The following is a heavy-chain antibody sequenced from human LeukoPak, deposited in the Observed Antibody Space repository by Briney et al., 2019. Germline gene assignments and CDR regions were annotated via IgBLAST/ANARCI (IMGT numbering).Heavy chain of an antibody. CDR3: ARRISNNWIFDY. J-gene: IGHJ4*02. Sequence: SQTLSLTCTVSGGSISSGGYYWSWIRQHPGKGLEWIGYIYYSRSTYYNPSLKNRVTISVDTSKNQFSLKLSSVTAADTAVYYCARRISNNWIFDYWGQGTLVTVSS. V-gene: IGHV4-31*03. CDR2: IYYSRST. D-gene: IGHD1-1*01. CDR1: GGSISSGGYY.